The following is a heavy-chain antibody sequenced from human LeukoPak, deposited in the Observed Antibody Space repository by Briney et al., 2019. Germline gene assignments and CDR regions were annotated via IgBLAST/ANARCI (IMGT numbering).Heavy chain of an antibody. Sequence: SETLSLTCTVSGGSISSYYWSWIRQPAGKGLEWIGRIYTSGSTNYNPSLKSRVTMSVDTSKNQFSLKLSPVTAADTAVYYCARDLDYGDYGSAFDYWGQGTLVTVSS. D-gene: IGHD4-17*01. CDR1: GGSISSYY. J-gene: IGHJ4*02. CDR2: IYTSGST. CDR3: ARDLDYGDYGSAFDY. V-gene: IGHV4-4*07.